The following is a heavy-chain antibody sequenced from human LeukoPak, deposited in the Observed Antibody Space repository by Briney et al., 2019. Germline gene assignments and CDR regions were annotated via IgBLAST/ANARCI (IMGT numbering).Heavy chain of an antibody. CDR2: ISSSSYI. CDR1: GFTFSSYS. Sequence: GGSLRLSCAASGFTFSSYSMNWVRQAPGKGLEWVSSISSSSYIYYADSVKGRFTISRDNAKNSLYLQMNSLRAEDTAVYYCARGRMLYYYDSSGYPFDYWGQGSLVTVSS. CDR3: ARGRMLYYYDSSGYPFDY. V-gene: IGHV3-21*01. D-gene: IGHD3-22*01. J-gene: IGHJ4*02.